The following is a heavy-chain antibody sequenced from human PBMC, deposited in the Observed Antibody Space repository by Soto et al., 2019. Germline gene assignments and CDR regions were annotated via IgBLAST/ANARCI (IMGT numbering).Heavy chain of an antibody. Sequence: EVQLLESGGGLVQPGGSLRLSCAASGFTFSSYAMSWVRQAPGKGLEWVSAISGSGGSTYYADSVKGRFTISRDNSKNTLYLQMNSLRAEDTAVYYCAKHVWEILSGWYYFDYWGQGTLVTVSS. CDR1: GFTFSSYA. J-gene: IGHJ4*02. CDR2: ISGSGGST. V-gene: IGHV3-23*01. D-gene: IGHD6-19*01. CDR3: AKHVWEILSGWYYFDY.